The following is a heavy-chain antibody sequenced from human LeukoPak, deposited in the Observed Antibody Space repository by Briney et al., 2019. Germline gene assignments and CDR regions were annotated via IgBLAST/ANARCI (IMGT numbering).Heavy chain of an antibody. D-gene: IGHD5-12*01. CDR3: AKDRPGGWLRRGPHFDY. CDR2: ISSSGSGGST. Sequence: GGSLRLSCAASGVTLSSYAMSWARQAPGKGLEWVSGISSSGSGGSTYYADSVKGRFAISRDNSKNTLYLQMNSLRAEDTAVYYCAKDRPGGWLRRGPHFDYWGQGTLVTVSS. J-gene: IGHJ4*02. V-gene: IGHV3-23*01. CDR1: GVTLSSYA.